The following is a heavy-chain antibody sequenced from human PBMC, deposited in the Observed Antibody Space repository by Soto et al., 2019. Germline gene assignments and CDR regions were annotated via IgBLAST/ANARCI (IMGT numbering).Heavy chain of an antibody. J-gene: IGHJ5*02. D-gene: IGHD6-13*01. Sequence: ASVKVSCKASGYTFTSYDINWARQATGQGLEWMGWMNPNSGNTGYAQKFQGRVTMTRNTSISTAYMELSSLRSEDTAVYYCARRLPRAIAAAGTRNWFDPWGQGTLVTVSS. V-gene: IGHV1-8*01. CDR1: GYTFTSYD. CDR3: ARRLPRAIAAAGTRNWFDP. CDR2: MNPNSGNT.